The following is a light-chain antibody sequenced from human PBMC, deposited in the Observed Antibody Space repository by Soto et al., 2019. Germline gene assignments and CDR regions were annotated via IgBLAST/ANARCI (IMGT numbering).Light chain of an antibody. V-gene: IGLV1-40*01. Sequence: QSVLTQPPSVSGAPGQRVIISCTGSSSNIGAGYDVHWYQQRPGTAPKLLIFGNNNRPSGVPDRFSGSKSGTSASLAITGLQAEDEGDYSCQSYDSNLSDRYVFGTGTKVTVL. CDR1: SSNIGAGYD. CDR2: GNN. J-gene: IGLJ1*01. CDR3: QSYDSNLSDRYV.